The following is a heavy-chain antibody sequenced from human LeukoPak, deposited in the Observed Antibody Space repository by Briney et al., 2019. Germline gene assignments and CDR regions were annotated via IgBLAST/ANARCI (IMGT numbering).Heavy chain of an antibody. CDR1: GCTFTSYA. Sequence: ASVKVSCKASGCTFTSYAISWVRQAPGQGLEWMGGIIPIFGAANYAQKFQGRVTITSDESTSTAYMELSSLRSEDTAVYYCARVNEVRGVGADFDPSWSDLGGQGTLDTVS. V-gene: IGHV1-69*13. CDR3: ARVNEVRGVGADFDPSWSDL. CDR2: IIPIFGAA. J-gene: IGHJ5*02. D-gene: IGHD3-10*01.